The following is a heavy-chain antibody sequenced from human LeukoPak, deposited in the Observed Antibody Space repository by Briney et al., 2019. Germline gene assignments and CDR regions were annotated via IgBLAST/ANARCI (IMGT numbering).Heavy chain of an antibody. J-gene: IGHJ4*02. D-gene: IGHD5-18*01. V-gene: IGHV4-4*07. Sequence: SETLSLTCTVSGAXISNYYWSWIRQPAGKGLEWIGRIYPSGSTNYNPSLKSRVTMSVDTSKNQFSLKLRSLTAADTAVYYCARGSMDTAMPFDYWGQGTLVTVSS. CDR3: ARGSMDTAMPFDY. CDR2: IYPSGST. CDR1: GAXISNYY.